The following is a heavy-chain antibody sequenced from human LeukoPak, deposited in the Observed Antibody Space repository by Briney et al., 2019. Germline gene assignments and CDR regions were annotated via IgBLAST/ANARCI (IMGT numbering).Heavy chain of an antibody. CDR1: GGSISSGSYY. CDR3: ARQIPNTMVRGVIFRPYFDY. CDR2: VHSSGGT. J-gene: IGHJ4*02. D-gene: IGHD3-10*01. Sequence: SETLSLTCTVSGGSISSGSYYWSWIRQPAGKGLEWIGRVHSSGGTNYSPSLESRVTMSVDTSKNQFSLRLSSVTAADTAVYYCARQIPNTMVRGVIFRPYFDYWGQGTLVTVSS. V-gene: IGHV4-61*02.